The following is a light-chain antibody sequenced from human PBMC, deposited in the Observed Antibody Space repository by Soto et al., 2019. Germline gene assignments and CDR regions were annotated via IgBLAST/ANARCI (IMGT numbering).Light chain of an antibody. CDR1: QRVSIN. CDR2: GAS. Sequence: EIVMTQSPGALSVSPGGGCTRSCRASQRVSINLAWYQQKPGPAPMLLLYGASTRATGIPARFSGSGSGTEFTLTISSLQSEDSAVYYCQQYHNWPALGQGTKVDI. CDR3: QQYHNWPA. V-gene: IGKV3-15*01. J-gene: IGKJ1*01.